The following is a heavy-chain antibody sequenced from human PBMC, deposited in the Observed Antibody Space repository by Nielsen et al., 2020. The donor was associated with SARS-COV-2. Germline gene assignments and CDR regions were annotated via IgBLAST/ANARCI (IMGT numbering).Heavy chain of an antibody. J-gene: IGHJ6*02. V-gene: IGHV3-23*01. CDR2: VSGSGNTT. D-gene: IGHD6-13*01. CDR3: AKGRYNSSWYGMDV. Sequence: GESLKISCAASGLIFSNYAMSLVRQAPGKGLEWVSGVSGSGNTTYYTASVKGRFTISRDNSKNTLYLEMNSLRVEDTAVYYCAKGRYNSSWYGMDVWGQGTTVTVSS. CDR1: GLIFSNYA.